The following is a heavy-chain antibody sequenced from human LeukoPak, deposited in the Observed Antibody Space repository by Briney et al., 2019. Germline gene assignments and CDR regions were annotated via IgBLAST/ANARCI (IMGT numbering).Heavy chain of an antibody. D-gene: IGHD5-24*01. J-gene: IGHJ4*02. V-gene: IGHV5-51*01. Sequence: GESLKISCKGLGYSFSSYWNAWVRQRPGKGLELIGIIYPGGADTRYDPSFQGQVTISADSSTSTAYLQWSSLRASDTAKYYCARASRDGYNQNFDHWGQGTLVTVSS. CDR1: GYSFSSYW. CDR3: ARASRDGYNQNFDH. CDR2: IYPGGADT.